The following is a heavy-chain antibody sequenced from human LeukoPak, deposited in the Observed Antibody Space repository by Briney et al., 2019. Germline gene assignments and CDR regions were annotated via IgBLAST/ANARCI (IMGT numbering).Heavy chain of an antibody. D-gene: IGHD5-18*01. CDR1: GYTFTSYA. CDR3: AREGGYSYGPYFDY. Sequence: APVKVSCKASGYTFTSYAMNWVRQAPGQGLEWMGIINPSGDTNYAQKFQGRVTMTRDTSTSTVYMELSSLRSEDTAVYYCAREGGYSYGPYFDYWGQGTLVTVSS. V-gene: IGHV1-46*01. J-gene: IGHJ4*02. CDR2: INPSGDT.